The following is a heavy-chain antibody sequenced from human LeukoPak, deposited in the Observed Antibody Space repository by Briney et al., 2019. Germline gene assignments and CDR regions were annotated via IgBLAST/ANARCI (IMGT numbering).Heavy chain of an antibody. Sequence: PGGSLRLSCAASGFTVSSNYMSWVHQAPGKGLEWVSVIYSGGSTYYADSVKGRFTISRDNSKNTLYLQMNSLRAEDTAVYYCARDHGSSCSYGMDVWGQGTTVTVSS. D-gene: IGHD6-19*01. CDR3: ARDHGSSCSYGMDV. V-gene: IGHV3-53*01. J-gene: IGHJ6*02. CDR2: IYSGGST. CDR1: GFTVSSNY.